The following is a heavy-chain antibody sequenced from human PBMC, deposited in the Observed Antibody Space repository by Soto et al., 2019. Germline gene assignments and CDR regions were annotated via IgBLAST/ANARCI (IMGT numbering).Heavy chain of an antibody. CDR1: GDSLSSGGYY. CDR3: ARASMILVLRRRWFDP. J-gene: IGHJ5*02. Sequence: SETLSLTCTVSGDSLSSGGYYWSWIRQHPGKGLEWIGYIYYSGSTYYNPSLKSRVSISVDTSKNQFSLKLNSVTAADTAVYYCARASMILVLRRRWFDPWGQGTLVTVSS. CDR2: IYYSGST. V-gene: IGHV4-31*03. D-gene: IGHD3-22*01.